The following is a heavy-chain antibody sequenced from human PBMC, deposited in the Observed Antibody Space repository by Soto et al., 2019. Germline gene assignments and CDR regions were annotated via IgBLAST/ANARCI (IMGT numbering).Heavy chain of an antibody. D-gene: IGHD1-26*01. J-gene: IGHJ4*02. Sequence: PSETLSLTCTVSGGSISSSSYYWGWIRQPPGKGLEWIGSIYYSGSTYYNPSLKSRVTISVDTSKNQFSLKLSSVTAADTAVYYCAGHRPSGSYSATGDFDYWGQGTLVTVPQ. CDR1: GGSISSSSYY. CDR2: IYYSGST. CDR3: AGHRPSGSYSATGDFDY. V-gene: IGHV4-39*01.